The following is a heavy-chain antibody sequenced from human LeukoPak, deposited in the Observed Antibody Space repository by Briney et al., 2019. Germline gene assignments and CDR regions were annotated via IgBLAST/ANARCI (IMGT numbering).Heavy chain of an antibody. Sequence: ASVKVSCKASGYTFTSYDITWVRQATGQGLEWMGWMNPNSGNTVYAQTFQGRVTITRNTSIGTAYMELSSLRSEDTAVYYCARGRFGYDNSGGGNWFDPWGQGTLVTVSS. CDR2: MNPNSGNT. J-gene: IGHJ5*02. CDR1: GYTFTSYD. CDR3: ARGRFGYDNSGGGNWFDP. V-gene: IGHV1-8*03. D-gene: IGHD3-22*01.